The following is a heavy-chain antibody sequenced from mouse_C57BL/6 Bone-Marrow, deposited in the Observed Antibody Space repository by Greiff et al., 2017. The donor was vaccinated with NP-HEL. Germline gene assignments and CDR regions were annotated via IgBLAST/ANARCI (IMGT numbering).Heavy chain of an antibody. Sequence: QVQLQQSGPGLVQPSQSLSITCTVSGFSLTSYGVHWVRQSPGKGLEWLGVIWSGGSTDYNAAFISRLSISKDNSKSQVFFKMNSLQADDTAIYYCARPYYDYDVGFAYWGQGTLVTVSA. CDR3: ARPYYDYDVGFAY. CDR1: GFSLTSYG. V-gene: IGHV2-2*01. J-gene: IGHJ3*01. CDR2: IWSGGST. D-gene: IGHD2-4*01.